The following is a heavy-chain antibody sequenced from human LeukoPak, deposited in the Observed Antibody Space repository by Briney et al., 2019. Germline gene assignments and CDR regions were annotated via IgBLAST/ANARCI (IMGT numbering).Heavy chain of an antibody. Sequence: GGSLRLSCVASGFTCSDYSMNWVRQAPGKGLEWVSYVTSSGGHMYYADSAKGRFTISRDNAKNSLDLQMNSLRAEDTAVYYCARVARYGDYIGGSDYWGQGALVTVSS. CDR3: ARVARYGDYIGGSDY. D-gene: IGHD4-17*01. CDR2: VTSSGGHM. CDR1: GFTCSDYS. J-gene: IGHJ4*02. V-gene: IGHV3-21*05.